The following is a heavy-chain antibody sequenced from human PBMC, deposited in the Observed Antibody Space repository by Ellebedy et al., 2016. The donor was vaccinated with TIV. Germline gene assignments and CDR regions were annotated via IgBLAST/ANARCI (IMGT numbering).Heavy chain of an antibody. Sequence: MPSDTLSLTCAVYGGSFRGYYWSWILQPPGKGLEWIGEINHRGSTNYNPSLKSRVSASVDTSKNQFSLKLSSVTVADTAVYYCARGDIAEEGWSWYFDLWGRGTLVTVSS. J-gene: IGHJ2*01. V-gene: IGHV4-34*01. D-gene: IGHD2-15*01. CDR2: INHRGST. CDR3: ARGDIAEEGWSWYFDL. CDR1: GGSFRGYY.